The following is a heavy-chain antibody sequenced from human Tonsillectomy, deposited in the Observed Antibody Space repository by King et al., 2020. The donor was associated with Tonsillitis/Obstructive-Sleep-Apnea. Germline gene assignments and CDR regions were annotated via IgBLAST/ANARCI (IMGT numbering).Heavy chain of an antibody. Sequence: VQLVESGGGVVQPGRSLRLSCAASGFTFSSYAMHWVRQAPGKGLEWVAVISYDGSNKYYADSVKGRFTISRDNSKNTLYLQMNSLRAEDTAVYYCAGVPPDPRADHGSGNDWGMDVWGQGTTVTVSS. J-gene: IGHJ6*02. D-gene: IGHD3-10*01. CDR1: GFTFSSYA. V-gene: IGHV3-30*04. CDR2: ISYDGSNK. CDR3: AGVPPDPRADHGSGNDWGMDV.